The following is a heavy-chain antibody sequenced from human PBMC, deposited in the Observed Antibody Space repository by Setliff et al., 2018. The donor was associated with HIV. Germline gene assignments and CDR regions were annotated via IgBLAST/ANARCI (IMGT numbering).Heavy chain of an antibody. Sequence: KTSETLSLTCAVSGVTFSSNNYYWGWIRQPPGKGLEWIGTVFYSGSTSYSPPLKSRATISVDTSKNQFSLKLKSVTAADTALYYCARLVRGGSGHYFDYWGQGKLVTVSS. CDR1: GVTFSSNNYY. CDR2: VFYSGST. V-gene: IGHV4-39*07. D-gene: IGHD3-10*01. J-gene: IGHJ4*02. CDR3: ARLVRGGSGHYFDY.